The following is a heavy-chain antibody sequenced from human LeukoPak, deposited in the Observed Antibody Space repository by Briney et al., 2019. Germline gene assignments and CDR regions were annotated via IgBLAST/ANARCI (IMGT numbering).Heavy chain of an antibody. J-gene: IGHJ5*02. Sequence: PSETLSLTCTVSGRSISSAGYYWSWIRQPPGKGLEWAGYIYYSGSTNYNPSLKSRVTISVDTAKNQFSLRLSSVTAAATAVYYCARGFDYGDYGGWFDPWGQGTLVTVSA. V-gene: IGHV4-61*08. CDR2: IYYSGST. CDR1: GRSISSAGYY. D-gene: IGHD4-17*01. CDR3: ARGFDYGDYGGWFDP.